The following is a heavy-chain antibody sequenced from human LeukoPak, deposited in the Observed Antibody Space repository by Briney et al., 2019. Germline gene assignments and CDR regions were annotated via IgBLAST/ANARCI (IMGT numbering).Heavy chain of an antibody. CDR3: AGYDYGDSYYFDY. V-gene: IGHV1-69*06. Sequence: GASVKVSCKASGGTFSSYAISWVRQAPGQGLEWMGGIIPIFGTANYAQKFQGRVTITADKSTSTAYMELSSLRSEDTAVYYCAGYDYGDSYYFDYWGQGTLVTVSS. J-gene: IGHJ4*02. CDR2: IIPIFGTA. D-gene: IGHD4-17*01. CDR1: GGTFSSYA.